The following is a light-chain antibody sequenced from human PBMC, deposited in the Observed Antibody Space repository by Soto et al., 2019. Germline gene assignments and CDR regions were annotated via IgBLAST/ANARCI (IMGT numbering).Light chain of an antibody. Sequence: DLQMTQSPSSLSASVGDRVTITCRASQTIRNYLNWYQQKPGKAPKLLIYAASSLQSGVPSRFSGSGSGTDFTLTISSLQPDDFATYYCQQSYNTPRTFGQGTKVEIK. V-gene: IGKV1-39*01. CDR3: QQSYNTPRT. CDR2: AAS. J-gene: IGKJ1*01. CDR1: QTIRNY.